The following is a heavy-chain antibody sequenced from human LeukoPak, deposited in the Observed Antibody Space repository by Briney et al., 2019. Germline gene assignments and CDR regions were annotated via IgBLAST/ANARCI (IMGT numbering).Heavy chain of an antibody. CDR2: IHSSGTT. Sequence: SETLSLTCTVSGGSISTDYWSWIRQPAGKGLEWIGRIHSSGTTHYNPSLRSRVTLSIDPSKNQFSLKLSSVTAADTAVYYCGRLNLPAVSGAFDYWGQGTLVTVSS. D-gene: IGHD2-2*01. CDR1: GGSISTDY. CDR3: GRLNLPAVSGAFDY. J-gene: IGHJ4*02. V-gene: IGHV4-4*07.